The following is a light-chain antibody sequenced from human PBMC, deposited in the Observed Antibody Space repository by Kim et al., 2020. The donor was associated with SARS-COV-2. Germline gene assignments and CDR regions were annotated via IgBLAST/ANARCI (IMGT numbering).Light chain of an antibody. CDR1: TSNIGAHYD. CDR2: GND. Sequence: QRVTISCTGSTSNIGAHYDVHWYQQLPGTAPKLLIYGNDKRPSGVPDRFSGSKSGTSGSLAITGLQAEDEADYYCQSYDNSLSTYVFGAGTNVTVL. CDR3: QSYDNSLSTYV. J-gene: IGLJ1*01. V-gene: IGLV1-40*01.